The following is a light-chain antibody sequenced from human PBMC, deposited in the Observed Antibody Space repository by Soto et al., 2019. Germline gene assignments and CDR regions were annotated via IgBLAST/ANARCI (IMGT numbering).Light chain of an antibody. CDR3: HQYNTWPIS. J-gene: IGKJ5*01. V-gene: IGKV3-15*01. CDR2: GAS. Sequence: EIVMTQSPATLSVSPGERATLSCRASLSVGSNLAWYQQKPGQAPRLLINGASTRATGIPARFSGSGSGTEFTLTISSLHSEDFAVYYCHQYNTWPISFGQGTRLEIK. CDR1: LSVGSN.